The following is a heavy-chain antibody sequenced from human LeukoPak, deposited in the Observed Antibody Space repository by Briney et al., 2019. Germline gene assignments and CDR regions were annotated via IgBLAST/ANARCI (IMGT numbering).Heavy chain of an antibody. D-gene: IGHD4-17*01. J-gene: IGHJ4*02. CDR1: GFTFSSYA. CDR2: ISGSGGST. CDR3: ARDFSPTTATLN. Sequence: GGSLRLSCAASGFTFSSYAMSWVRQAPGKGLEWVSAISGSGGSTYYADSVKGRFTISRDNSKNTLYLQMNSLRAEDTAVYYCARDFSPTTATLNWGQGTLVTVSS. V-gene: IGHV3-23*01.